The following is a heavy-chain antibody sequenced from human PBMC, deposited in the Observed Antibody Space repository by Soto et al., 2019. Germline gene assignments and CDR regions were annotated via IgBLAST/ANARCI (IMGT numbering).Heavy chain of an antibody. Sequence: SETLSRTCAVSGGSISSSNWWSWVRHPPGKGLEWIGEIYHSGSTNYNPSLKSRVTISVDKYKNQFSLKLSSVTAADTAVYYCASITGTPEYWGQGTMVTLSS. CDR1: GGSISSSNW. V-gene: IGHV4-4*02. CDR2: IYHSGST. J-gene: IGHJ4*02. CDR3: ASITGTPEY. D-gene: IGHD1-20*01.